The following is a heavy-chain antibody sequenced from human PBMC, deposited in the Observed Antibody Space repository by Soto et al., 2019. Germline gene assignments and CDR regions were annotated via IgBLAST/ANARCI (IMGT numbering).Heavy chain of an antibody. V-gene: IGHV5-51*01. J-gene: IGHJ4*02. Sequence: GESLKISCKGSGYSFTSYWIGWVCQMPGKGLEWMGIIYPGDSDTRYSPSFQGQVTISADKSISTAYLQWSSLKASDTAMYYCARHTGPYSGYDGLDYWGQGTLATVSS. CDR1: GYSFTSYW. CDR2: IYPGDSDT. D-gene: IGHD5-12*01. CDR3: ARHTGPYSGYDGLDY.